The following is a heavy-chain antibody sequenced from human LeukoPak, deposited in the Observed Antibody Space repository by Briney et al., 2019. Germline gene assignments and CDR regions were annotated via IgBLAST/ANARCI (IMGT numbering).Heavy chain of an antibody. J-gene: IGHJ4*02. D-gene: IGHD6-13*01. CDR2: IYYSGST. CDR1: GGSISSSSYY. Sequence: SETLSLTCTVSGGSISSSSYYWGWIRQPPGKGLEWIGYIYYSGSTNYNPSLKSRVTISVDTSKNQFSLKLSSVTAADTAVYYCARAYDGSSWFDYWGQGTLVTVSS. CDR3: ARAYDGSSWFDY. V-gene: IGHV4-61*05.